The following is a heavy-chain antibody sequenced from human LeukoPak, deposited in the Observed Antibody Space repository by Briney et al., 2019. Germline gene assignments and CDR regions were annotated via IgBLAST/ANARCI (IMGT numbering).Heavy chain of an antibody. D-gene: IGHD6-13*01. CDR1: GFTFDDYA. V-gene: IGHV3-9*01. Sequence: GGSLRLSCAASGFTFDDYAMHWVRQAPGKGLELVSGISWNSGSIGYADSVEGRFTISRDNAKNSLYLQMNSLRAEDTALYYCAKDKEAAADNYYYGMDVWGQGTTVTVSS. J-gene: IGHJ6*02. CDR2: ISWNSGSI. CDR3: AKDKEAAADNYYYGMDV.